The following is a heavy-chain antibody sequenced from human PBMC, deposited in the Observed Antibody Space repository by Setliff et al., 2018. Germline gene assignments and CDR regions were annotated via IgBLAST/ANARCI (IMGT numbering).Heavy chain of an antibody. CDR1: GGTFRTYE. CDR3: ATVYGYNPLDWYSDL. Sequence: SVKVSCKASGGTFRTYEINWVRQAPGQGFEWMGRIIPMSEKTNYAQEFQGRVTITADQSTSTAYMEMSSLRSEDTAVYYCATVYGYNPLDWYSDLWGRGTLVTVSS. D-gene: IGHD5-18*01. J-gene: IGHJ2*01. V-gene: IGHV1-69*13. CDR2: IIPMSEKT.